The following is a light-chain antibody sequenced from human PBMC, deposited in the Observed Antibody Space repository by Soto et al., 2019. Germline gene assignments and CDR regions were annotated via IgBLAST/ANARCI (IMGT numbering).Light chain of an antibody. V-gene: IGKV1-5*01. CDR3: QQYNSYSPWT. CDR2: DAS. J-gene: IGKJ1*01. Sequence: DIQMTQSPSTLSASVGDIVTITCRASQSISSWLAWYQQKPGKAPKLLIYDASSLESGVPSRFSGSGSGTEFTLTIRSLQPDDFATYYCQQYNSYSPWTFGQGTKVEIK. CDR1: QSISSW.